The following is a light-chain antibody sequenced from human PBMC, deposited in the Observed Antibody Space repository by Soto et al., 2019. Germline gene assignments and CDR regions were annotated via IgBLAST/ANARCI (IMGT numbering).Light chain of an antibody. J-gene: IGLJ3*02. V-gene: IGLV1-40*01. CDR3: QSYDSSLSGSV. CDR2: GNS. Sequence: QSVLTQPPSVSGAPGQRVTISCTGSSSNIGAGYDVHWYQQLPGTAPKLLIYGNSNRPSGVPDRFSRSKSGTSASLAITGLQAEDEADYYCQSYDSSLSGSVFGGGTKVTV. CDR1: SSNIGAGYD.